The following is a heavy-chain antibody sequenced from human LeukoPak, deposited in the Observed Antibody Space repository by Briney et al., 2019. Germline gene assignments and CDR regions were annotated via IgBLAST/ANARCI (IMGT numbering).Heavy chain of an antibody. CDR1: GFTFSSYW. CDR3: ARDRGGSGTYYYFDS. CDR2: IRQDGSEK. J-gene: IGHJ4*02. Sequence: PGGSLRLSCAASGFTFSSYWMSWVRQAPGKGLEWVANIRQDGSEKYYVDSVKGRFTISKDNAKNSLYLQMNSLRAEDTAVYYCARDRGGSGTYYYFDSWGQGTLVTVSS. V-gene: IGHV3-7*01. D-gene: IGHD3-10*01.